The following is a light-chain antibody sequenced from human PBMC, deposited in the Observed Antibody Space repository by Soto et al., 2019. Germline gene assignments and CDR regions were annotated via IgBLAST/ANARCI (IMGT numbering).Light chain of an antibody. CDR1: QSVSSSY. Sequence: EIVLTQSPGTVSLSPGERATLSCRASQSVSSSYCAWYQQKPGQAPRLLIYAASTRATGIPARLSGSGSGTEFTLTISSLQSEDFGVYYCQQYNNWLPFGQGTQLEIK. CDR2: AAS. CDR3: QQYNNWLP. V-gene: IGKV3-15*01. J-gene: IGKJ5*01.